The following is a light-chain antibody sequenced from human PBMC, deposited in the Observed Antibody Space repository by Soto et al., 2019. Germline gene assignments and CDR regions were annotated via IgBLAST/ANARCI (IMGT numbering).Light chain of an antibody. Sequence: EIVLTQSPGTLSLSPGERATLSCRASQSVSSSYLAWYQQKPGQAPRLLIYGASSRATGIPAWFSGSGSGTDFTLTISRLEPEDFEVYYWQQYGSSPPTVGQGTKLEIK. J-gene: IGKJ2*01. CDR3: QQYGSSPPT. CDR2: GAS. CDR1: QSVSSSY. V-gene: IGKV3-20*01.